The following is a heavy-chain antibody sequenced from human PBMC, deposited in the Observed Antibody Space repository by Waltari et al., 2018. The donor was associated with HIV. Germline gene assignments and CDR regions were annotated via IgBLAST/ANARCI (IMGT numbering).Heavy chain of an antibody. D-gene: IGHD3-3*01. Sequence: QVQLVESGGGGVQPGRSLRLSCAVSGCPFSSYGMHWVRQAPGKGLELVAVISYDGSNKYYADSVKGRFTISRDNSKNTLYLQMNSLRAEDTAVYYCAKDAGFLDLDYYYGMDVWGQGTTVTVSS. CDR3: AKDAGFLDLDYYYGMDV. V-gene: IGHV3-30*18. CDR1: GCPFSSYG. J-gene: IGHJ6*02. CDR2: ISYDGSNK.